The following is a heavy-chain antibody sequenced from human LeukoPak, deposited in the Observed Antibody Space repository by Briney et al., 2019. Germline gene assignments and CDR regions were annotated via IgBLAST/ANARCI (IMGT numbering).Heavy chain of an antibody. CDR2: IIPIFGTV. Sequence: SVKVSCKASGGTFSSYGISWVRQAPGQGLEWMGRIIPIFGTVNYAQKFQGRVTITADKFTSTAYMEVSSLRSEDTAVYYCARTNYYDSSGYQGAGTYYYGMDVWGQGTMVTVSS. CDR1: GGTFSSYG. V-gene: IGHV1-69*06. J-gene: IGHJ6*02. D-gene: IGHD3-22*01. CDR3: ARTNYYDSSGYQGAGTYYYGMDV.